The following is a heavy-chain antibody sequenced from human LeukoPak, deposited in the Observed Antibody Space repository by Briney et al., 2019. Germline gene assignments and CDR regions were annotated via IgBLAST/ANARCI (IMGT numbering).Heavy chain of an antibody. V-gene: IGHV4-4*07. Sequence: SETLSLTCTVSGVSISSYYWSWIRQPAGKGLEWIGRIYTSGSTNYNPSLKSRVTMSVDTSKNQFSLKLSSVTAADTAVYYCARGGGSGWYGTLSLYYFDYWGQGTLVTVSS. J-gene: IGHJ4*02. D-gene: IGHD6-19*01. CDR2: IYTSGST. CDR3: ARGGGSGWYGTLSLYYFDY. CDR1: GVSISSYY.